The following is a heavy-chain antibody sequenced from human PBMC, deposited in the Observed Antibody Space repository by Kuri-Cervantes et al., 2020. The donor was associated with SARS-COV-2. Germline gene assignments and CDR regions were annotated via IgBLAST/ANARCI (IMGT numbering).Heavy chain of an antibody. CDR1: GYTFTSYD. D-gene: IGHD4-17*01. CDR2: IIPILGIA. J-gene: IGHJ3*02. V-gene: IGHV1-69*10. CDR3: AREGDYGDAFDI. Sequence: SVKVSCKASGYTFTSYDINWVRQATGQGLEWMGGIIPILGIANYAQKFQGRVTITADKSTSTAYMELSSLRSEDTAVYYCAREGDYGDAFDIWGQGTMVTVSS.